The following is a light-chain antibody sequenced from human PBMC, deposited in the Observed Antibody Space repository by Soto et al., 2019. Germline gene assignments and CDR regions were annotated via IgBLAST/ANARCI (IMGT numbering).Light chain of an antibody. J-gene: IGKJ3*01. CDR1: QSVSSNN. V-gene: IGKV3-20*01. CDR2: GAS. CDR3: QQYGRSPFT. Sequence: EIMMTQSPGTLSVSPGERATLSCRASQSVSSNNLAWYQQRPGQAPRVVIYGASTRATGIPERFSGSGSGTDFTLTISRLEPEDFAVYYCQQYGRSPFTFGPGTKVDIK.